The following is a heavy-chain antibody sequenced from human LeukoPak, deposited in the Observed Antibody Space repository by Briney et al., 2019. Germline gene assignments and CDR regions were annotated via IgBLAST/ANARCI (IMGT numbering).Heavy chain of an antibody. J-gene: IGHJ4*02. Sequence: GGSLRLSCATSGFTLSSYAMSWVRQAPGMGLEGVSCISGSGGSTYYADSVKGRLAISRDNSKNTLYLQMNSLRAEDTAVYYCAKDQDSSGYPTNFAYWGQGTLVTVSS. CDR2: ISGSGGST. D-gene: IGHD6-19*01. CDR3: AKDQDSSGYPTNFAY. CDR1: GFTLSSYA. V-gene: IGHV3-23*01.